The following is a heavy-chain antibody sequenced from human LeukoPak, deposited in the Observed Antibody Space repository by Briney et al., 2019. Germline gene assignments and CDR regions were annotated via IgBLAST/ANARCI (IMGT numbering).Heavy chain of an antibody. J-gene: IGHJ4*02. D-gene: IGHD2-2*01. Sequence: SETLSLTCAVSDYSINSGHYWGWIRQPPGKGLEWIGSIYHSGRTYYNPSLKSRVTTSVDTSKNQFSLKLTSVTAADTAVYYCAREVVSAAKYDYWGQGTLVTVSS. V-gene: IGHV4-38-2*02. CDR2: IYHSGRT. CDR3: AREVVSAAKYDY. CDR1: DYSINSGHY.